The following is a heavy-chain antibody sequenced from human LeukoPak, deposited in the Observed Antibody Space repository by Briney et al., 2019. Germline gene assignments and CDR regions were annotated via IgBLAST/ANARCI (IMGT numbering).Heavy chain of an antibody. Sequence: GGSLRLSCAASGFTFSSYWMSWVRQAPGKGLEWVPNIKQDGSEKYYVDSVKGRFTISRDNAKNSLYLQMNSLRAEDTAVYYCARDPGYCSGGSCYPSHYFDYWGQGTLVTVSS. D-gene: IGHD2-15*01. CDR2: IKQDGSEK. V-gene: IGHV3-7*01. CDR1: GFTFSSYW. J-gene: IGHJ4*02. CDR3: ARDPGYCSGGSCYPSHYFDY.